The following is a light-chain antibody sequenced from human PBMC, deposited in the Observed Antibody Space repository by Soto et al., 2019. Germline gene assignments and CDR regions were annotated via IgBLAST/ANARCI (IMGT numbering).Light chain of an antibody. CDR2: RNT. CDR1: SSNIGSNS. CDR3: AAWDDSLDGGV. V-gene: IGLV1-44*01. Sequence: QSVLTQPPSASGTPGQRVTISCSGSSSNIGSNSVNWYRQLPGTAPKLLIYRNTQRPSGVPDRFSGSKSGTSASLAISGLQSEDEADYYCAAWDDSLDGGVFGGGTKLTVL. J-gene: IGLJ3*02.